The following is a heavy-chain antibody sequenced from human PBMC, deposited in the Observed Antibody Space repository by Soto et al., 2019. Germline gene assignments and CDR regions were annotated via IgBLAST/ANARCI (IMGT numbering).Heavy chain of an antibody. CDR3: ARGISKYSSWYEPHTWFDA. D-gene: IGHD6-13*01. V-gene: IGHV4-30-4*01. CDR1: GGPINSPDYY. Sequence: QVQLQESGPGLVEPSQTLSLTCTVSGGPINSPDYYWTWIRQSPGKGLEWIGYLYFNGGTQYNPSLRTPISMSLDTSKKHFSLKMRSVTGADTAVYYCARGISKYSSWYEPHTWFDASGQGALVTVSS. CDR2: LYFNGGT. J-gene: IGHJ5*02.